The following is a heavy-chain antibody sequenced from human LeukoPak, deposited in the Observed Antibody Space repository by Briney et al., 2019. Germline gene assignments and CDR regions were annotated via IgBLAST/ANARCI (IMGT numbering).Heavy chain of an antibody. Sequence: GGSLTLSCAASGFTFSSYDMHWVRQATGKGLEWVSAICTAGDTYYPGSVKGRFTISRENAKNPLYLQMNSLRAGEKAVYYCARAHYGSGRPDYWGQGTLVTVSS. CDR3: ARAHYGSGRPDY. J-gene: IGHJ4*02. CDR1: GFTFSSYD. D-gene: IGHD3-10*01. V-gene: IGHV3-13*01. CDR2: ICTAGDT.